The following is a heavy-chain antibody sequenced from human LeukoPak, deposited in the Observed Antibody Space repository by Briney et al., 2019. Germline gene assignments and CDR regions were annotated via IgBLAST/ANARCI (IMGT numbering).Heavy chain of an antibody. CDR1: GYSISSGYY. CDR3: AREGVEMATTYYFDY. J-gene: IGHJ4*02. Sequence: KASETLSLTCTVSGYSISSGYYWAWIRQPPGKGLEWSGSIYHSGSTYYNPSLKSRVTISVDTSKNQFSLKLSSVTAADTAVYYCAREGVEMATTYYFDYWGQGTLVTVSS. D-gene: IGHD5-24*01. CDR2: IYHSGST. V-gene: IGHV4-38-2*02.